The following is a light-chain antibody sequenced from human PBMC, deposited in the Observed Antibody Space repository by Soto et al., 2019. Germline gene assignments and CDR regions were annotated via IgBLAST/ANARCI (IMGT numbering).Light chain of an antibody. J-gene: IGLJ3*02. CDR1: SSNIGSNY. CDR2: ANN. CDR3: AVWDDSLSGRV. Sequence: QSVLTQPPSASGTPGQRVTISCSGSSSNIGSNYVHWYQQFPGTAPKVLIYANNQRPSGVPDRFSGSKSGTSASLAISGLRSEDEAHYYCAVWDDSLSGRVFGGGTQLTVL. V-gene: IGLV1-47*01.